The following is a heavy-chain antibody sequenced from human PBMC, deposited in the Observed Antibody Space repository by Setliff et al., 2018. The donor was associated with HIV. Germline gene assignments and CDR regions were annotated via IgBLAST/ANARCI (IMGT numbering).Heavy chain of an antibody. Sequence: VKVSCKASKYTFTDYYMHWVQQAPGQGLEWMGVIHPSGGSTSYAQSFQDRVTMTRDTSTSTVYMELSSLRSEDTAVYYCARVRYCSGGSCYGGEYWFDPWGQGTLVTVSS. J-gene: IGHJ5*02. D-gene: IGHD2-15*01. CDR1: KYTFTDYY. CDR3: ARVRYCSGGSCYGGEYWFDP. CDR2: IHPSGGST. V-gene: IGHV1-46*01.